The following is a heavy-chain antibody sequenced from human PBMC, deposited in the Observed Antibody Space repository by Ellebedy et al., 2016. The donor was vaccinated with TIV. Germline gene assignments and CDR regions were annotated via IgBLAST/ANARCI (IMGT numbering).Heavy chain of an antibody. V-gene: IGHV3-7*01. J-gene: IGHJ6*02. CDR1: GFTFSSYW. CDR2: IKPDGSEK. Sequence: GGSLRLSXAVSGFTFSSYWMIWVRQAPGKGLEWVANIKPDGSEKYYVDSVKGRFTISRDNAKNSVYLQMNSLRADDTAVYYCGRAMDVWGQGTTVTVS. CDR3: GRAMDV.